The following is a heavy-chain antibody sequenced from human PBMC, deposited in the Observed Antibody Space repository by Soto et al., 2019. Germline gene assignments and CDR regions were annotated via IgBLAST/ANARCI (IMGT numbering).Heavy chain of an antibody. CDR3: ARQPTHYYDSSGPEDY. D-gene: IGHD3-22*01. V-gene: IGHV4-4*02. CDR2: IYHSGST. Sequence: SETLSLTCAVSGGSISSSNWWSWVRQPPGKGLEWIGEIYHSGSTNYNPSLKSRVTISVDKSKNQFSLKLSSVTAADTAVYYCARQPTHYYDSSGPEDYWGQGTLVTVS. CDR1: GGSISSSNW. J-gene: IGHJ4*02.